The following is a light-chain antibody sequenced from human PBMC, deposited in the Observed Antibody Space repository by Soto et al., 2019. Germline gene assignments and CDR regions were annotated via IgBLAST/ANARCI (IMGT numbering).Light chain of an antibody. Sequence: EIVMTQSPATLSVSRGERATLSCRASQSVSSNLAWYQQKPGQAPRLLIYGAFKRATGIPDRFSGSGSGTDFTLTISRMEPEDFAVYCCQQYGSSPRTFGQGTKVDI. CDR1: QSVSSN. CDR3: QQYGSSPRT. V-gene: IGKV3-20*01. J-gene: IGKJ1*01. CDR2: GAF.